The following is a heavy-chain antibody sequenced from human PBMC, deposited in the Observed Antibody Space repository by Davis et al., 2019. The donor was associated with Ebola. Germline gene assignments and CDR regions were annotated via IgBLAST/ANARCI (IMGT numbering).Heavy chain of an antibody. CDR3: ARTSYYDYVWLD. D-gene: IGHD3-16*01. CDR1: GFTFSTYW. V-gene: IGHV3-7*01. Sequence: GESLKISCVASGFTFSTYWMSWVRQVPGKGLEWVANIKQDGSDKHYVDSVRGRFTISRDNAKNSVYLQMSSLRAEDTAVYYCARTSYYDYVWLDWGQGTLVTVSS. CDR2: IKQDGSDK. J-gene: IGHJ4*02.